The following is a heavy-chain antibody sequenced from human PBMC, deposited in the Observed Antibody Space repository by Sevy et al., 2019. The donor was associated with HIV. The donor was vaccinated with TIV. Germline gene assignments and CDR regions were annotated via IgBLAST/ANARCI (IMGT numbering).Heavy chain of an antibody. CDR2: ISYDGSNK. V-gene: IGHV3-30*18. Sequence: GGSLRLSCAASGFTFSSYGMHWVRQAPGKGLEWVAVISYDGSNKYYADSVKGRLTISRDNSKNMLYLQMNSLRAEDTAVYYCAKDLEKTRWDSSGVDYWGQGTLVTVSS. D-gene: IGHD3-22*01. J-gene: IGHJ4*02. CDR3: AKDLEKTRWDSSGVDY. CDR1: GFTFSSYG.